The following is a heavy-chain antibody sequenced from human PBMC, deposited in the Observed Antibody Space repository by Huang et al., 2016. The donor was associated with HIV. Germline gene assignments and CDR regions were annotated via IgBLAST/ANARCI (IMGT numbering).Heavy chain of an antibody. CDR3: AKADSGAAAGSLVDY. CDR1: GFTFSSYA. Sequence: EVQLLESGGGLVQPGGSLRLSCAASGFTFSSYAMSWVRQDPGKGLEWVSSITGRGSSSYYADSVKGRFTISRDNSKNTLYLQMNSLRAEDTAIYYCAKADSGAAAGSLVDYWGQGTLVTVSS. D-gene: IGHD6-13*01. J-gene: IGHJ4*02. V-gene: IGHV3-23*01. CDR2: ITGRGSSS.